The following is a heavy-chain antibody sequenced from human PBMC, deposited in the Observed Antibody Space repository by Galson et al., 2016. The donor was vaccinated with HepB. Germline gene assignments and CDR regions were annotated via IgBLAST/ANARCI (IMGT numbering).Heavy chain of an antibody. CDR2: IRGNGGST. D-gene: IGHD3-16*01. V-gene: IGHV3-23*01. CDR3: AKGGMLIPRFDY. Sequence: SLRLSCAASGFTLSTYAMSWVRQAPGKGLEWVSTIRGNGGSTSYADSVKGRFTISRDSSKNTGYLQMNSLRAGDTAVYYCAKGGMLIPRFDYRGQGTLVTVSS. CDR1: GFTLSTYA. J-gene: IGHJ4*02.